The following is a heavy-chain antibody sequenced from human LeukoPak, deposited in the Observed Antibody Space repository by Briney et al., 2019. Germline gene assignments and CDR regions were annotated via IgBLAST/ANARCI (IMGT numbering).Heavy chain of an antibody. Sequence: GGSLRLSCAASGFTFSGSAMHWVRQASGKGPEWVGRIRSKANSYATAYAASVKGRFTISKDDSKNTAYLQMNSLKTEDTAVYYCTRPLGYCSSTSCLRMDVWGKGTTVTVSS. CDR2: IRSKANSYAT. V-gene: IGHV3-73*01. CDR3: TRPLGYCSSTSCLRMDV. J-gene: IGHJ6*04. D-gene: IGHD2-2*01. CDR1: GFTFSGSA.